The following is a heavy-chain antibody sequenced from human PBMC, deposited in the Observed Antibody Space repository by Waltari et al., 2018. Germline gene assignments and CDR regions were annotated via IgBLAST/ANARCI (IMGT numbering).Heavy chain of an antibody. CDR2: IITGSGTM. D-gene: IGHD1-26*01. CDR3: ARSFSVSSYKGRPNYMDV. V-gene: IGHV3-48*04. CDR1: GFSLRIYS. Sequence: EVQLVESGGGLAQPGGSLRLSCAASGFSLRIYSMNWVRQAPGKGLEWVSFIITGSGTMYSADSVKGRFTTSGDNAKNSLYLQMNSLRVEDTAVYYCARSFSVSSYKGRPNYMDVWGRGTTVTVSS. J-gene: IGHJ6*03.